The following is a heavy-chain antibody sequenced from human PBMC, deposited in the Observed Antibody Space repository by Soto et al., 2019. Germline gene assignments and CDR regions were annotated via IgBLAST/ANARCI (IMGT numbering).Heavy chain of an antibody. D-gene: IGHD5-18*01. CDR3: AREEYRYGFRLDYYGMDV. CDR2: IYSGGST. V-gene: IGHV3-53*01. CDR1: GFTVSSNY. J-gene: IGHJ6*02. Sequence: EVQLVASGGGLIQPGGSLRLSCAASGFTVSSNYMSWVRQAPGKGLEWVSVIYSGGSTYYADSMKGRFTISRDNSKNTLYLQKNSLRAEDTAVYYCAREEYRYGFRLDYYGMDVWGQGTTVTVSS.